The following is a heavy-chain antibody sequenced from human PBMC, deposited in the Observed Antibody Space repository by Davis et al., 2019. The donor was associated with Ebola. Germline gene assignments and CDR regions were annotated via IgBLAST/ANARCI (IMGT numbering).Heavy chain of an antibody. CDR2: ISYDGSNK. CDR3: ARVDSSGDHDY. D-gene: IGHD3-22*01. V-gene: IGHV3-30*03. Sequence: GESLKISCAASGFTFSSYGMHWVRQAPGKGLEWVAVISYDGSNKHYADSVKGRFTISRDNSKNTLYLQMNSLRAEDTAVYYCARVDSSGDHDYWGQGTLVTVSS. J-gene: IGHJ4*02. CDR1: GFTFSSYG.